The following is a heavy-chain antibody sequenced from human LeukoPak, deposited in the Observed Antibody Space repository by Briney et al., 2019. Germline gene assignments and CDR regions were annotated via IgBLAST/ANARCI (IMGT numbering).Heavy chain of an antibody. J-gene: IGHJ6*02. D-gene: IGHD2-21*02. Sequence: SETLSLTCTVSGGSINTYYWSWIRQPPEKGLEWIGYIYYSGSTNYNPSLKSRVTISVDTSKNQFSLKLSSVTAADTAVYYCARIAYCGGDCYSYAYYYGMDVWGQGTTVTVSS. V-gene: IGHV4-59*01. CDR2: IYYSGST. CDR3: ARIAYCGGDCYSYAYYYGMDV. CDR1: GGSINTYY.